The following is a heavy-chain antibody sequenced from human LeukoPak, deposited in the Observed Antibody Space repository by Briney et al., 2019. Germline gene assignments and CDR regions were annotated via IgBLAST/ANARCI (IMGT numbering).Heavy chain of an antibody. Sequence: ASVKVSCKASGYTFTGYYMHWVRQAPGQGLEWKGWIDPNSGGTNYAQKFQGRVTMTRDTSISTAYMVLNRLRSDDTAVYYCAREYYYGSGNYYNRIDYWGQGTLVTVSS. V-gene: IGHV1-2*02. D-gene: IGHD3-10*01. CDR3: AREYYYGSGNYYNRIDY. CDR2: IDPNSGGT. CDR1: GYTFTGYY. J-gene: IGHJ4*02.